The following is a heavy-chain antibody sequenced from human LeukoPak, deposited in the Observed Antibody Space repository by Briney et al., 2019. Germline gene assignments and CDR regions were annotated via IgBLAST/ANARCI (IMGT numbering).Heavy chain of an antibody. CDR2: IWYDGSNK. Sequence: PGRSLRLSCAASGFTFSSYGMHWVRQAPGKGLEWVAVIWYDGSNKYYADSVKGRFTISRDNSKNTLYLQMNSLRAEDTAVYYCARDIIAAAGDYFDHWGQGTLVTVSS. CDR3: ARDIIAAAGDYFDH. D-gene: IGHD6-13*01. J-gene: IGHJ4*02. CDR1: GFTFSSYG. V-gene: IGHV3-33*01.